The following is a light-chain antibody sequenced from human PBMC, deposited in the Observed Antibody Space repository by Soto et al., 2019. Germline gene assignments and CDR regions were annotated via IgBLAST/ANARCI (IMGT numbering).Light chain of an antibody. CDR3: QSYDSSLSGVV. J-gene: IGLJ2*01. Sequence: QSALTQPPSVSGAPGQRVTISCTGSSSNIGAGYDVHWYQQLPGTVPKLLIYGNSNRPSGVPDRFSGSKSGTSASLAITGLQAEDEADYYCQSYDSSLSGVVFGGGTQLTVL. CDR2: GNS. CDR1: SSNIGAGYD. V-gene: IGLV1-40*01.